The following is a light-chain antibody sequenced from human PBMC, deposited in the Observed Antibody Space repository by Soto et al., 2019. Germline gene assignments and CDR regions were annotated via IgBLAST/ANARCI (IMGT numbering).Light chain of an antibody. V-gene: IGKV3-20*01. Sequence: ENVLTQSPGTLYLSPGERATLSCRASQTVSSYLTWYQQRPGQAHRRLIYGASKRATVIPDRFSGSGSGTDFTLTIIWLEPEDFALYYCQQYSTSPITFGQGTRLQIK. J-gene: IGKJ5*01. CDR1: QTVSSY. CDR3: QQYSTSPIT. CDR2: GAS.